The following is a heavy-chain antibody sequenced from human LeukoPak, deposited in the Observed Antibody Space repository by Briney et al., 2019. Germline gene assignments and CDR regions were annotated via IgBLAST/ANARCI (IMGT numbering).Heavy chain of an antibody. CDR2: ISGSGGST. Sequence: PGGSLRLSCAASGFSVSNYAMNWVRQAPGKGLEWVSAISGSGGSTDYADSVKGRFTISRDNSKNTLYLQMNSLRAEDTAVYYCAKKRFGSYYFDYWGQGTLVTVSS. D-gene: IGHD3-16*01. CDR1: GFSVSNYA. J-gene: IGHJ4*02. CDR3: AKKRFGSYYFDY. V-gene: IGHV3-23*01.